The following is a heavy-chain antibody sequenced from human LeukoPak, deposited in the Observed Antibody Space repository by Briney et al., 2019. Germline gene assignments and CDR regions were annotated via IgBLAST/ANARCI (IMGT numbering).Heavy chain of an antibody. V-gene: IGHV1-2*02. J-gene: IGHJ3*02. D-gene: IGHD2-2*01. Sequence: ASVKVSCKASGYTFTGYYMHWVRQAPGQGLEWMGWINPNSGGTNYAQKFQGRVTMTRDTSISTAYMELSRLRSDDTAVYYCARVGDIVVVPGEDAFDIWGQGTVVTVSS. CDR1: GYTFTGYY. CDR3: ARVGDIVVVPGEDAFDI. CDR2: INPNSGGT.